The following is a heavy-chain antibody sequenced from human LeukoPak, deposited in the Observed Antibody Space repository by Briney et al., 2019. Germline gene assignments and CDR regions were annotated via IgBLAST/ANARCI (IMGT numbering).Heavy chain of an antibody. V-gene: IGHV3-30*18. D-gene: IGHD4-17*01. CDR1: GFTFSSYG. Sequence: PGGSLRLSCAASGFTFSSYGMHWVRQAPGKGLESVAVISYDGSNKYYADSVKGRFTISRDNSKNTLYLQMNSLRAEDTAVYYCAKWADYDYGDYEYYFDYWGQGTLVTVSS. CDR2: ISYDGSNK. CDR3: AKWADYDYGDYEYYFDY. J-gene: IGHJ4*02.